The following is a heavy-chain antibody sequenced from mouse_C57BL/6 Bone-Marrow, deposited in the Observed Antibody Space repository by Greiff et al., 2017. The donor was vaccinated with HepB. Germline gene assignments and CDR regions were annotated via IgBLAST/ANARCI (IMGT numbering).Heavy chain of an antibody. CDR3: ARIYYGNSGMDY. D-gene: IGHD2-1*01. J-gene: IGHJ4*01. Sequence: EVKVEESGGGLVKPGGSLKLSCAASGFTFSSYAMSWVRQTPEKRLEWVATISDGGSYTYYPDNVKGRFTISRDNAKNNLYLQMSHLKSEDTAMYYCARIYYGNSGMDYWGQGTSVTVSS. V-gene: IGHV5-4*03. CDR2: ISDGGSYT. CDR1: GFTFSSYA.